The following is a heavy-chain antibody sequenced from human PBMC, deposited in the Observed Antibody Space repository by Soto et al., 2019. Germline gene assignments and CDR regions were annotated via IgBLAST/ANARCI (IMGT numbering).Heavy chain of an antibody. CDR2: IIPILGIA. CDR1: GGTFSSYT. V-gene: IGHV1-69*02. CDR3: ARVENSSGWDDDPPGYFDY. J-gene: IGHJ4*02. Sequence: ASVKVSCKASGGTFSSYTISWVRQAPGQGLEWMGRIIPILGIANYAQKFQGRVTITADKSTSTAYMELSSLRSEDTAVYYCARVENSSGWDDDPPGYFDYWGQGTLVTVSS. D-gene: IGHD6-19*01.